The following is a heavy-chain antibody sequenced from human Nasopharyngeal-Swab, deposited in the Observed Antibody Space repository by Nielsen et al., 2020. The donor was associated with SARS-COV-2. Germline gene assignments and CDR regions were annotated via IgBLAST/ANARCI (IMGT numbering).Heavy chain of an antibody. V-gene: IGHV3-21*05. Sequence: GESLKISCAASGFTFSSYWMSWVRQAPGKGLEWVSYISSSSSYTNSADSVKGRFTISRDNAKNSLYLQMNSLRAEDTAVYYCASGGLEYSSSQGIDYWGQGTLVTVSS. J-gene: IGHJ4*02. CDR3: ASGGLEYSSSQGIDY. CDR1: GFTFSSYW. D-gene: IGHD6-6*01. CDR2: ISSSSSYT.